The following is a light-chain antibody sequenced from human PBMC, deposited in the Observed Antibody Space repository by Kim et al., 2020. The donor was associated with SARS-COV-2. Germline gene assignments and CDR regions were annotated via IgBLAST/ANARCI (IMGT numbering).Light chain of an antibody. CDR3: QVWDNTSDQVV. CDR2: YDS. V-gene: IGLV3-21*03. Sequence: APGKTARIPCGGDNIGSKSVLWYQQKPGQGPVMVVSYDSDRPSGIPERFSGSNSGNTATLIIRRVEAGDEADYYCQVWDNTSDQVVFGGGTQLTVL. J-gene: IGLJ2*01. CDR1: NIGSKS.